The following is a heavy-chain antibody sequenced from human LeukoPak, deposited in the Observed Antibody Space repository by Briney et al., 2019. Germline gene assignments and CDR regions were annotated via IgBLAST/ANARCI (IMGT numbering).Heavy chain of an antibody. CDR1: GFTFSSYA. D-gene: IGHD1-26*01. CDR2: ISANGDNT. Sequence: TGGSLRLSCAASGFTFSSYAMSWVRQAPGKGLEWVSAISANGDNTYYVDSVRGRFTISRDNSEYTLYLQMNSLRAEDTALYFCAKRAYGGSKNGRAFDIWGQGTMVTVSS. CDR3: AKRAYGGSKNGRAFDI. V-gene: IGHV3-23*02. J-gene: IGHJ3*02.